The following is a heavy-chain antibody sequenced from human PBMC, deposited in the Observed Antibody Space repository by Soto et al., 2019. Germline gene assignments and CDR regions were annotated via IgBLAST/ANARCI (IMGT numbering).Heavy chain of an antibody. J-gene: IGHJ1*01. D-gene: IGHD5-12*01. CDR3: ARGLRTQSWLPSPH. V-gene: IGHV1-2*02. Sequence: ASVKVSCKASGYTFSDYYLHWVRQAPGQGLEWMGWISPNSGATEYAPKFQGRVTMTTDTSISTAFLKLASLRPDDTAIYYCARGLRTQSWLPSPHWGQGTLVTVYS. CDR1: GYTFSDYY. CDR2: ISPNSGAT.